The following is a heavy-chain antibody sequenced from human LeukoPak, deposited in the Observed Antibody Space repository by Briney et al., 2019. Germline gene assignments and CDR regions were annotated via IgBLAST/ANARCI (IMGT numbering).Heavy chain of an antibody. J-gene: IGHJ4*02. CDR1: GGSISSGGYY. D-gene: IGHD3-22*01. CDR3: SRGLDSRKLGY. Sequence: SETLSLTCTVSGGSISSGGYYWSWIRQHPGKGLEWIGSIHPSGRLYNNPSLESRVTISIDTSKNQFSLNLNSVTAADTAVYFCSRGLDSRKLGYWGQGTLVTVSS. V-gene: IGHV4-31*03. CDR2: IHPSGRL.